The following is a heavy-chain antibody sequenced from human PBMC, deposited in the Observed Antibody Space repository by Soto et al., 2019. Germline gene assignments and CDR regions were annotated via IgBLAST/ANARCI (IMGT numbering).Heavy chain of an antibody. Sequence: EVQLVESGGGLVQPGGSLRLSCAASGFTFSSYWMHWVRQAPGKGLVWVSRINSDGSSTSYADSVKGRFTISRDNAKNTLYLQMNSLRAEDTAVYYCAREHAISVSFDYFDYWGQGTLVTVSS. V-gene: IGHV3-74*01. CDR1: GFTFSSYW. CDR2: INSDGSST. J-gene: IGHJ4*02. CDR3: AREHAISVSFDYFDY. D-gene: IGHD1-26*01.